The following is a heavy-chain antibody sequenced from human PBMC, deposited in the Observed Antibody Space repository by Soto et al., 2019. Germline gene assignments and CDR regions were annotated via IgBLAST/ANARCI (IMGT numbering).Heavy chain of an antibody. Sequence: EVQLLESGGGLVQPGGSLRLSCAASGFTFSSYAMSWVRQAPGKGLEWVSAISGSGGSTYYADSVKGRFTISRDNSKNTLYLQMNSLRAEDTAVYYCAKGDRQGGSYSVPENSFDYWGQGTLVTVSS. CDR2: ISGSGGST. D-gene: IGHD1-26*01. CDR1: GFTFSSYA. V-gene: IGHV3-23*01. J-gene: IGHJ4*02. CDR3: AKGDRQGGSYSVPENSFDY.